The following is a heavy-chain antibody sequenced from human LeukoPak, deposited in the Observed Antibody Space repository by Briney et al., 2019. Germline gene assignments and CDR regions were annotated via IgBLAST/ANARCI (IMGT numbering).Heavy chain of an antibody. CDR3: AKAPVTTCRGAFCYPFDY. V-gene: IGHV3-23*01. D-gene: IGHD3-3*02. J-gene: IGHJ4*02. Sequence: GGSLRLSCTVYGFTLSSYEMSWIRQAPGKGLEWVSSIDYDGGSGHYADSVKGRFTISRDSSKNTLFLQMNRLRPEDAAVYYCAKAPVTTCRGAFCYPFDYWGLGTLVTVSS. CDR1: GFTLSSYE. CDR2: IDYDGGSG.